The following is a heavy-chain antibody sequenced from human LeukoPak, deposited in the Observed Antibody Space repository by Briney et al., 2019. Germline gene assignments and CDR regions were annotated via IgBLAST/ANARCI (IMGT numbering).Heavy chain of an antibody. J-gene: IGHJ5*02. CDR2: IYYSGST. D-gene: IGHD6-13*01. Sequence: SETLSLTCTASGGSISSYYWSWIRQPPGKGQEWIVYIYYSGSTNYNPSLKSRVTISVDTSKNQFSLKLSSVTAADTAVYYCARSYSSSWYRWGWFEPWGQGTLVTVSS. V-gene: IGHV4-59*01. CDR1: GGSISSYY. CDR3: ARSYSSSWYRWGWFEP.